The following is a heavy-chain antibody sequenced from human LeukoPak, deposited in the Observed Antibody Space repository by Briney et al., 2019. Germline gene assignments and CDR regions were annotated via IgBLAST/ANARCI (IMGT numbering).Heavy chain of an antibody. CDR2: IKQDGSEK. V-gene: IGHV3-7*01. Sequence: GGSLRLSCAASGFTFSSYWMSWVRQAPGKGLEWVANIKQDGSEKYYVDSVKGRFTISRDNAKNSLYLQMNSLRAEDTAVYYCARDATYYDILTGYFSYYYMDVWGKGTTVTVSS. CDR3: ARDATYYDILTGYFSYYYMDV. J-gene: IGHJ6*03. CDR1: GFTFSSYW. D-gene: IGHD3-9*01.